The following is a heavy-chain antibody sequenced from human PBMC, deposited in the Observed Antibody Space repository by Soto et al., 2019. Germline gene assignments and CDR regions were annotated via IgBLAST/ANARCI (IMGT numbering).Heavy chain of an antibody. Sequence: GEYLKISFKGFGYRFKNFWIPWVRKMPGTSLEWMGGFDPSDSYTNYIPSFQGHITISVDKSISTAYLQWSSLKASDTAMFYCARLRPTTVTTRVACYATDVLGQGTTVTVFS. D-gene: IGHD4-17*01. CDR1: GYRFKNFW. CDR3: ARLRPTTVTTRVACYATDV. CDR2: FDPSDSYT. J-gene: IGHJ6*02. V-gene: IGHV5-10-1*01.